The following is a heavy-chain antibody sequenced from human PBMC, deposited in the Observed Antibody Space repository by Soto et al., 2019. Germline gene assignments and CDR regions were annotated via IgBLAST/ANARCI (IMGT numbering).Heavy chain of an antibody. CDR2: IYHSGST. Sequence: QVQLQESGPGLVKPSGTLSLTCAVSGGSISSSNWWSWVRQPPGKGLEWIGEIYHSGSTNYNPSLKSRVTISGDKAKNQFSLKLSSVTAADTAVYYCARGVYYDLFQGGRAFDIWGQGTMVTVSS. D-gene: IGHD3-9*01. CDR3: ARGVYYDLFQGGRAFDI. CDR1: GGSISSSNW. J-gene: IGHJ3*02. V-gene: IGHV4-4*02.